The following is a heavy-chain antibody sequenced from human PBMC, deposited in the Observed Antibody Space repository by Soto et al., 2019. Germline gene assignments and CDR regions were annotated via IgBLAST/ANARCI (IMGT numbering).Heavy chain of an antibody. CDR3: ARHRAAAGLPAYYHGMDV. CDR1: GGSISSGGYY. D-gene: IGHD6-13*01. J-gene: IGHJ6*02. Sequence: QVQLQESGPGLVKPSQTLSLTCTVSGGSISSGGYYWSWIRQHPGKGLECIGYIYYSGSTYYNPSLKSRMTISVDTSKNQFSLKLSSVTAADTAVYYCARHRAAAGLPAYYHGMDVWGQGTTVTVSS. CDR2: IYYSGST. V-gene: IGHV4-31*03.